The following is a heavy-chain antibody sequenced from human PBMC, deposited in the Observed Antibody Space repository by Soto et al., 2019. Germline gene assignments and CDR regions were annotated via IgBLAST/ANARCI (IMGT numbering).Heavy chain of an antibody. CDR2: MNPNSGNP. CDR3: ACPRVVGATYHFDY. V-gene: IGHV1-8*01. Sequence: QVQLVQSGAEVKKPGASVKVSCKASGYTFTSYDINWVRQATGQGLEWMGWMNPNSGNPGYAQKFQGRVTMTRNTSISTAYMELSSLRSEDTAVYYCACPRVVGATYHFDYWGQGTLVTVSS. CDR1: GYTFTSYD. D-gene: IGHD1-26*01. J-gene: IGHJ4*02.